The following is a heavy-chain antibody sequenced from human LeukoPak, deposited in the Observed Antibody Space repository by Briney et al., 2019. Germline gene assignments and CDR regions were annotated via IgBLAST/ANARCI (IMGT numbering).Heavy chain of an antibody. D-gene: IGHD5/OR15-5a*01. J-gene: IGHJ6*04. V-gene: IGHV4-30-2*01. CDR1: GGSISGGGYS. CDR2: IYHSGST. CDR3: ARGLHSTSRSLDV. Sequence: SQTLSLTCAVSGGSISGGGYSWSWIRQPPGKGLEWIGYIYHSGSTYYNPSLKSRVTISVDRSKNQFSLKLSSVTAADTAVYYCARGLHSTSRSLDVWGKGTTVTVSS.